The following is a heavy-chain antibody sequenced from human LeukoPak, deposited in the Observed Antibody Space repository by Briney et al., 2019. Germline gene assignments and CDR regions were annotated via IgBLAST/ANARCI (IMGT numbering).Heavy chain of an antibody. D-gene: IGHD6-19*01. CDR1: GGTFSSYT. CDR3: ARDYSSAWWFDF. J-gene: IGHJ4*02. Sequence: GASVKVSCKASGGTFSSYTISWVRQAPGQGLEWMGRIIPILGIANYAQKFQGRVTITVDKSTSTAYMELSSLRSEDTAVYYCARDYSSAWWFDFWGQGTLVTVSS. V-gene: IGHV1-69*04. CDR2: IIPILGIA.